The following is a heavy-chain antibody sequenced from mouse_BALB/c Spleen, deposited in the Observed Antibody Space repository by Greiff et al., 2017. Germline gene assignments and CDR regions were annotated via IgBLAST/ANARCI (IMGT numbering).Heavy chain of an antibody. D-gene: IGHD1-2*01. J-gene: IGHJ3*01. CDR1: GYSITSGYY. CDR2: ISYDGSN. Sequence: EVQLVESGPGLVKPSQSLSLTCSVTGYSITSGYYWNWIRQFPGNKLEWMGYISYDGSNNYNPSLKNRISITRDTSKNQFFLKLNSVTTEDTATYYCARVPYYGPFAYWGQGTLVTVSA. V-gene: IGHV3-6*02. CDR3: ARVPYYGPFAY.